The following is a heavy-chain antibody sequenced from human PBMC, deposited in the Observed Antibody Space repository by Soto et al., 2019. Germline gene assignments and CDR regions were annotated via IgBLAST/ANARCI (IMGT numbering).Heavy chain of an antibody. CDR1: GFTFNTYG. CDR3: ACARYSGDNPYALDI. CDR2: IWFDGSNK. D-gene: IGHD5-12*01. V-gene: IGHV3-33*01. J-gene: IGHJ3*02. Sequence: QVQLVESGGAVVQPGRSLRLSCTASGFTFNTYGMHWVRQAPGKGLEWVAVIWFDGSNKFYLYSVKGRFAISRDNSKNTVDLQMKIVRAEATAVYLCACARYSGDNPYALDIWGRGTVVTVSS.